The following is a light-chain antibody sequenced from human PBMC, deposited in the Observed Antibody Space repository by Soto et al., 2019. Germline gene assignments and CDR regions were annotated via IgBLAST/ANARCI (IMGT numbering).Light chain of an antibody. CDR1: SSNIGSHS. V-gene: IGLV1-47*01. Sequence: QAVVTQPPSTSGTPGQRVTISCSGSSSNIGSHSVNWYQQLPGVAPKLLIYTNDQRPSGVPDRFSGSKSGTSASLAISGLRSEDEADYYCATWDDSLSEGVFGGGTKVTVL. J-gene: IGLJ2*01. CDR2: TND. CDR3: ATWDDSLSEGV.